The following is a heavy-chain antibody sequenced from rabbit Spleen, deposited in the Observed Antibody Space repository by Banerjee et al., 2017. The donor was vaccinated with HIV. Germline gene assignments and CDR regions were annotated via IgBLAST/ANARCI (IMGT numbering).Heavy chain of an antibody. CDR3: ARDRYGGSLSMAYTGMDL. CDR1: GVSFSSSSY. D-gene: IGHD4-2*01. Sequence: QSLEESGGDLVKPGASLTLTCTASGVSFSSSSYMCWVRQAPGKGLEWIACIDSGSSGFTYFATWAKGRFTISKTSATTVTLQMTRLTAADTATYFCARDRYGGSLSMAYTGMDLWGPGTLVTVS. CDR2: IDSGSSGFT. J-gene: IGHJ6*01. V-gene: IGHV1S40*01.